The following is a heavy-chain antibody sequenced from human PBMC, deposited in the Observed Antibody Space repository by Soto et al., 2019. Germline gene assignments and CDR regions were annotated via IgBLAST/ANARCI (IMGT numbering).Heavy chain of an antibody. V-gene: IGHV4-59*05. Sequence: PSETLSVTCTVSGGSISSYYWSWIRQTPGKGLEWIGCIYYSGSTYYNPSLKSRVTISVDTSKNQFSLKLSSVTAADTAVYYCARHTIFGVVTGEGAFDYWGQGTLVTVSS. CDR1: GGSISSYY. CDR2: IYYSGST. CDR3: ARHTIFGVVTGEGAFDY. D-gene: IGHD3-3*01. J-gene: IGHJ4*02.